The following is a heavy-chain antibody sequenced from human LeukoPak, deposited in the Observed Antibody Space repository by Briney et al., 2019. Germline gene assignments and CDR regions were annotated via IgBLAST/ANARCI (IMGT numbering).Heavy chain of an antibody. J-gene: IGHJ6*02. CDR2: INSDGSST. Sequence: GGSLRLSCAASGFTFSHHWMHWVRQVPGKGLVWVSRINSDGSSTTYADSVKGRFTISTDNARNTLYLQMNRLRAEDTAVHYCARATSYSNYGMDVWGQGTTVTVSS. CDR1: GFTFSHHW. CDR3: ARATSYSNYGMDV. V-gene: IGHV3-74*03. D-gene: IGHD6-13*01.